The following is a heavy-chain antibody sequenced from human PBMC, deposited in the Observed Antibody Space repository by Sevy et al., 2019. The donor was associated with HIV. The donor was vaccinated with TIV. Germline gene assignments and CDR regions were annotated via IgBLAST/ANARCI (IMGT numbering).Heavy chain of an antibody. CDR3: AKTLTATRTHYASGRSLDY. V-gene: IGHV3-23*01. CDR1: GFTFSNYA. J-gene: IGHJ4*02. CDR2: ISGSDGST. Sequence: GGSLRLSCAASGFTFSNYAMSWVRQAPGEGLEWVSGISGSDGSTYYADSVKGRFTISRYNSNNTLHLQMNSLRAEDTAVYYCAKTLTATRTHYASGRSLDYWGQGTLVTVSS. D-gene: IGHD3-10*01.